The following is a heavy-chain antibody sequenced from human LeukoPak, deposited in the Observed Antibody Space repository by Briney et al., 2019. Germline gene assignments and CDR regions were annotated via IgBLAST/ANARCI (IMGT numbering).Heavy chain of an antibody. CDR1: GFTFSNAW. J-gene: IGHJ4*02. CDR3: TTYVWGSYRLFDY. CDR2: IKSKTDGGTT. D-gene: IGHD3-16*02. Sequence: GGSLRLSCAASGFTFSNAWMSWVRQAPGKGLEWVGRIKSKTDGGTTDYAAPVKGRFTISRDDSKNTLYLQMNSLKTEDTAVYYCTTYVWGSYRLFDYWGQGTLVTVSS. V-gene: IGHV3-15*01.